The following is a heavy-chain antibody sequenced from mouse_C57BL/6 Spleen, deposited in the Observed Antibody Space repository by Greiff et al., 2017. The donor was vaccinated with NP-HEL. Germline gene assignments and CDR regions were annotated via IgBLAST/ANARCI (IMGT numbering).Heavy chain of an antibody. CDR1: GYTFTSYW. CDR3: ATYYYGCSFAWFAY. D-gene: IGHD1-1*01. J-gene: IGHJ3*01. V-gene: IGHV1-59*01. CDR2: IDPSDSYT. Sequence: VQLKQPGAELVRPGTSVKLSCKASGYTFTSYWMHWVKQRPGQGLEWIGVIDPSDSYTNYNQKFKGKATLTVDTSSSTAYMQLSSLTSEDSAVYYCATYYYGCSFAWFAYWGQGTLVTVSA.